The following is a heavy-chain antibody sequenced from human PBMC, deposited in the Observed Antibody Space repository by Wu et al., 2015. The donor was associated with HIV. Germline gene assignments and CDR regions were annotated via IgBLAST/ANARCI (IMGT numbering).Heavy chain of an antibody. CDR2: IIPVFGTP. CDR3: ARSRGGILVGSGSYSDWFDP. D-gene: IGHD3-10*01. CDR1: GGTFSSSA. J-gene: IGHJ5*02. V-gene: IGHV1-69*13. Sequence: QVQLVQSGVEMKKPGSSVKVTCKASGGTFSSSAISWVRQAPGQGLEWMGRIIPVFGTPNYAQKFRGRVTITADESTSTAYMELSSLRSEDTAVYYCARSRGGILVGSGSYSDWFDPLGPGNPWSPSPQ.